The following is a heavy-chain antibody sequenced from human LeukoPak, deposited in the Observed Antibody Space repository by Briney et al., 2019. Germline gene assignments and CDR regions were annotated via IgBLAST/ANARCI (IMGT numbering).Heavy chain of an antibody. CDR1: GFTFGDYA. CDR3: TRDPLPYDFWSGYLN. CDR2: IRSKAYGGTT. V-gene: IGHV3-49*04. D-gene: IGHD3-3*01. J-gene: IGHJ4*02. Sequence: GRSLRLSCTASGFTFGDYAMSWVRQAPGKGLEWVGFIRSKAYGGTTEYAASVKGRFTISRDDSKSIAYLQMNSLKTEDTAVYYCTRDPLPYDFWSGYLNWGQGTLVTVSS.